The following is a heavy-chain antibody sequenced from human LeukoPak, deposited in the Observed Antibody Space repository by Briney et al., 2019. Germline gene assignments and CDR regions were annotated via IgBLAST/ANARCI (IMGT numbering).Heavy chain of an antibody. J-gene: IGHJ4*02. V-gene: IGHV3-53*01. CDR2: GGGDA. Sequence: GGSLRLSCTASGFTFSITYMAWVRQAPGKGLEWVSNGGGDAYYADSVKGRFTISRDNSKNTLYLQMNSLRAEDTAIYYCAKKIVGITGFDYWGQGTLVTVSS. D-gene: IGHD1-26*01. CDR1: GFTFSITY. CDR3: AKKIVGITGFDY.